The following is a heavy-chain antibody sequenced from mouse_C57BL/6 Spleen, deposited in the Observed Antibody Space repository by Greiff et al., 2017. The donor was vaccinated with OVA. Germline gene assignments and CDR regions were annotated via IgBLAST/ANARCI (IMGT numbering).Heavy chain of an antibody. J-gene: IGHJ3*01. V-gene: IGHV5-9-1*02. Sequence: EVKLMESGEGLVKPGGSLKLSCAASGFTFSSYAMSWVRQTPEKRLEWVAYISSGGDYIYYADTVKGRFTISRDNARNTLYLQMSSLKSEDTAMYYCTRGGGDYPFAYWGQGTLVTVSA. D-gene: IGHD2-4*01. CDR2: ISSGGDYI. CDR3: TRGGGDYPFAY. CDR1: GFTFSSYA.